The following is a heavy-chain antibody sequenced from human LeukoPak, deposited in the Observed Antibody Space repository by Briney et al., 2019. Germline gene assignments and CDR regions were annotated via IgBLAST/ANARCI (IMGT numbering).Heavy chain of an antibody. CDR3: ARRSSPDYYNPGTNYLFDY. CDR1: GFTFSTYS. D-gene: IGHD3-10*01. CDR2: ISSSSRTI. V-gene: IGHV3-48*01. J-gene: IGHJ4*02. Sequence: GGSLRLSCAASGFTFSTYSMNWARQSPGKGLEWVSYISSSSRTIYYADSVKGRFTISRDNAKNSLSLQMTSLRAEDTAVYYCARRSSPDYYNPGTNYLFDYWGQGTLVTVSS.